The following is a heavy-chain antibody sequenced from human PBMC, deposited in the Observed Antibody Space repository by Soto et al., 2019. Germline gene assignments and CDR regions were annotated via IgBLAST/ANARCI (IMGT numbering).Heavy chain of an antibody. V-gene: IGHV3-13*01. Sequence: EVQLVESGGGLVQPGGSLRLSCAASGFTFSSHDMHWVRQAIGKGLEWVSAIGTGGDTYYPDSVKGRFTISRENAKNSLYLQMNNLRAGDTAVYYCTRGYYYGMDVWGQGTTVTVSS. CDR2: IGTGGDT. J-gene: IGHJ6*02. CDR3: TRGYYYGMDV. CDR1: GFTFSSHD.